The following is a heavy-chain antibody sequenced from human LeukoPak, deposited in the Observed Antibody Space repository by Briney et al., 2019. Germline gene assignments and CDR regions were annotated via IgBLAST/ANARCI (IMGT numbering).Heavy chain of an antibody. CDR3: ARVLSSSSWFDP. J-gene: IGHJ5*02. V-gene: IGHV1-69*13. D-gene: IGHD6-6*01. Sequence: ASVKVSCKASGGTFSIYAISWVRQAPGQGLEWMGGIIPIFGTANYAQKFQGRVTITADESTSTAYMELSSLRSEDTAVYYCARVLSSSSWFDPWGQGTLVTVSS. CDR2: IIPIFGTA. CDR1: GGTFSIYA.